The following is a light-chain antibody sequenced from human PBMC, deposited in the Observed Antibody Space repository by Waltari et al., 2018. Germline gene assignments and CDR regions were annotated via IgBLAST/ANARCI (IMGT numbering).Light chain of an antibody. V-gene: IGLV3-21*04. J-gene: IGLJ1*01. CDR2: YDR. CDR1: NIGTYS. CDR3: HVWHPHVDPGV. Sequence: SYVVTQPPSVSVAPGETATITCGGDNIGTYSVHWYQQKAGQAPVLVIFYDRDRPSGIPACFSGSTSGHTATLTISRVEAGDEARYYCHVWHPHVDPGVFGTGTEVTVL.